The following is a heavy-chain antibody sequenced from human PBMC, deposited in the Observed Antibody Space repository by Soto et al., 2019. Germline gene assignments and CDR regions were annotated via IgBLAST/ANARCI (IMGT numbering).Heavy chain of an antibody. J-gene: IGHJ4*02. D-gene: IGHD2-8*01. V-gene: IGHV3-73*01. CDR3: TSTEDCTNGGCDY. CDR1: GFTFSGSA. Sequence: GGSLRLSCAASGFTFSGSAVHWVRQASGRGLGWVGRIRSKANNDATAYDASVKGRFTISRDDSKNTAYLQMNSLKIEDTAVYYCTSTEDCTNGGCDYWGQGTRVTVSS. CDR2: IRSKANNDAT.